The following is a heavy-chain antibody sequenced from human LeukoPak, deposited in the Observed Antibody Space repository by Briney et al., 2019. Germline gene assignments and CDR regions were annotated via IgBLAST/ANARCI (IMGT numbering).Heavy chain of an antibody. V-gene: IGHV4-39*07. D-gene: IGHD3-3*01. CDR1: GGSISSSSYY. CDR3: ARSRRAPIFGVVIIGWYFDL. J-gene: IGHJ2*01. Sequence: PSETLSLTCTVSGGSISSSSYYWGWIRQPPGKGLEWIGSIYYSGSTYYNPSLKSRVTISVDTSKNQFSLKLSSVTAADTAVYYCARSRRAPIFGVVIIGWYFDLWGRGTLVTVSS. CDR2: IYYSGST.